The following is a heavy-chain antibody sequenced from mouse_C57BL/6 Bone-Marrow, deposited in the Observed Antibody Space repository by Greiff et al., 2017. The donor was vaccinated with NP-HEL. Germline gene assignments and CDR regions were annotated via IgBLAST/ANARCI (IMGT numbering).Heavy chain of an antibody. CDR1: GFTFSDYY. CDR2: INYDGSST. D-gene: IGHD2-1*01. J-gene: IGHJ2*01. CDR3: ARRRIYYGLDY. Sequence: EVQRVESEGGLVQPGSSMKLSCTASGFTFSDYYMAWVRQVPEKGLEWVANINYDGSSTYYLDSLKSRFIISRDNAKNILYLQMSSLKSEDTATYYCARRRIYYGLDYWGQGTTLTVSS. V-gene: IGHV5-16*01.